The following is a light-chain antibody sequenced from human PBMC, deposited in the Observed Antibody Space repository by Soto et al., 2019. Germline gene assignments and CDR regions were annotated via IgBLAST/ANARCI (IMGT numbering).Light chain of an antibody. CDR1: QGISTY. CDR2: AAS. V-gene: IGKV1-27*01. CDR3: QKYNSAPLT. Sequence: DIQMTQSPSSLSASVGDRVTITCRASQGISTYLAWYQQKPGKVPKLLIYAASTLQSGVRSRFSGSGSGTDFTLTISSLQPEDVATYYCQKYNSAPLTFGGGTKVEIK. J-gene: IGKJ4*01.